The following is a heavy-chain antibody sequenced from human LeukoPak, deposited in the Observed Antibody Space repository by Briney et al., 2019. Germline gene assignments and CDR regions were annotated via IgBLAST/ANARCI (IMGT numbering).Heavy chain of an antibody. V-gene: IGHV3-21*01. CDR3: AKASYSSSSYGFDI. CDR1: GFTVSSNY. D-gene: IGHD6-13*01. J-gene: IGHJ3*02. CDR2: ISSSSSSI. Sequence: GGSLRLSCAASGFTVSSNYMSWVRQAPGKGLEWVSFISSSSSSIYYADSVKGRFTVSRDNAKNSLYLQVNSLRAEDTAVYYCAKASYSSSSYGFDIWGQGTMVTVSS.